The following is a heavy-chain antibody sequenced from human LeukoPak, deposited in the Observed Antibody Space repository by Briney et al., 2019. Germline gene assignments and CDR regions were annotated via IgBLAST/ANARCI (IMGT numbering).Heavy chain of an antibody. J-gene: IGHJ4*02. CDR1: GFTISSNY. V-gene: IGHV3-53*01. D-gene: IGHD3-16*01. CDR3: ARDFGGATTLLGY. Sequence: GGSLRLSCEASGFTISSNYMTWVRQAPGKGLEWVSVIYTGGSTYYADSVKGRFTISRDNSNNTLYLQMNSLRAEDTAVYYCARDFGGATTLLGYWGQGTLVTVSS. CDR2: IYTGGST.